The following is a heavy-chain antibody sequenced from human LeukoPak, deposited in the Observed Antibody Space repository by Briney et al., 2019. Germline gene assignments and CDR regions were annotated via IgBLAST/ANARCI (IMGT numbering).Heavy chain of an antibody. V-gene: IGHV1-2*02. Sequence: ASVKVSCKASGYTFTDYYLHWVRQAPGQGLEWMGWINPKSGVTDSKMKFQGRVTLTRDTSFTTAYMELISLTSDDAAVYYCARAGGYCGSTSCYSGYYYYFMDVWGKGTTVTVSS. CDR3: ARAGGYCGSTSCYSGYYYYFMDV. J-gene: IGHJ6*03. CDR2: INPKSGVT. D-gene: IGHD2-2*01. CDR1: GYTFTDYY.